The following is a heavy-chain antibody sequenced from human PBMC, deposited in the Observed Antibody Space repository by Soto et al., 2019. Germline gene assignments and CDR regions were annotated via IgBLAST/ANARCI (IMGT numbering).Heavy chain of an antibody. J-gene: IGHJ6*02. CDR1: GFTFSSYG. CDR2: IWHDGTKK. CDR3: ARTGLQIVQATSYYYGLDV. D-gene: IGHD2-8*01. Sequence: GGSLRLSCAASGFTFSSYGMHWVRQAPGKGLEWVAVIWHDGTKKSYVDSVKGRFTISRDNSKDTLYLQMNNLRAEDTAVYYCARTGLQIVQATSYYYGLDVWGQGTTVTVSS. V-gene: IGHV3-33*08.